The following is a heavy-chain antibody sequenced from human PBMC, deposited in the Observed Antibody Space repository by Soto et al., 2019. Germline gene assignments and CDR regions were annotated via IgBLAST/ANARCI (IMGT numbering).Heavy chain of an antibody. CDR2: RYYSGNT. CDR3: ARGGYDTSGQTFIGWGPDC. D-gene: IGHD3-22*01. Sequence: HVQLQESGPGPVTPSHTLSLSCTVSGVSITSGSYYWTWVRQSPGKGLERIGYRYYSGNTYYNPSLNGRATISVDTSNNQFSLKLTSVTAADTAVYYCARGGYDTSGQTFIGWGPDCWGQGTLVTVSS. V-gene: IGHV4-30-4*01. CDR1: GVSITSGSYY. J-gene: IGHJ4*02.